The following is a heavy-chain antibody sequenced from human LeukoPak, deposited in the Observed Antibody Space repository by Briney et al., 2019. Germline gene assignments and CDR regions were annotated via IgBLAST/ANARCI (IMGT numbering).Heavy chain of an antibody. V-gene: IGHV3-66*01. D-gene: IGHD3-10*01. J-gene: IGHJ5*02. CDR3: ARDMVRGAKVENWFDP. CDR2: IYSGGST. CDR1: GFTVSSNY. Sequence: GGSLRLSCAASGFTVSSNYMSWARQAPGKGLEWVSVIYSGGSTYYADSVKGRFTISRDNAKNSLYLQMNSLRAEDTAVYYCARDMVRGAKVENWFDPWGQGTLVTVSS.